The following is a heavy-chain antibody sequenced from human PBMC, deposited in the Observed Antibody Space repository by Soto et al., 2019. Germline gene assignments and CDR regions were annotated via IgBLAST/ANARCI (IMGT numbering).Heavy chain of an antibody. CDR2: IFHTGST. D-gene: IGHD3-22*01. Sequence: SETLSLTCAVSGGSITSGNCWSWVRQPPGKGLEWIGEIFHTGSTNYNPSLKSRVTISVDKSKNQFSLRLSSVTAADTAVYYCARYYYDSSGYYQFDHWGQGTLVTVSS. V-gene: IGHV4-4*02. CDR3: ARYYYDSSGYYQFDH. CDR1: GGSITSGNC. J-gene: IGHJ4*02.